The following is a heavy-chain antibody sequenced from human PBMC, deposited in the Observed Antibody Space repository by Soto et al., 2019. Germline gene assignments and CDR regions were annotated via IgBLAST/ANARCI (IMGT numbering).Heavy chain of an antibody. CDR1: GGSISSGGYY. CDR2: IYYSGST. D-gene: IGHD4-17*01. Sequence: QVHLQESGPGLVKPSQTLSLTCTVSGGSISSGGYYWSWIRQHPGKGLEWIGYIYYSGSTCYNPSFKRRVTKSVDPSNNQCSLKLSSVPAADTAVYYCARATVTNHYYYYYGMDVWGQGTTVTVSS. V-gene: IGHV4-31*03. CDR3: ARATVTNHYYYYYGMDV. J-gene: IGHJ6*02.